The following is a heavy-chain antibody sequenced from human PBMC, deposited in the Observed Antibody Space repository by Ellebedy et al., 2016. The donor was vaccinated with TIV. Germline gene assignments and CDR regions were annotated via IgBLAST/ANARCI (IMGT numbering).Heavy chain of an antibody. CDR2: IVAHNGNR. Sequence: AASVKVSCKASGYALASDSISRVRQAPGQGLEWMGGIVAHNGNRYYKQSLQDRVTVTTDTSTNTAYMELRSLTSDDTAVYYCATSATFIERGRADYWGQGTLVTVSS. J-gene: IGHJ4*02. CDR1: GYALASDS. CDR3: ATSATFIERGRADY. D-gene: IGHD1-1*01. V-gene: IGHV1-18*04.